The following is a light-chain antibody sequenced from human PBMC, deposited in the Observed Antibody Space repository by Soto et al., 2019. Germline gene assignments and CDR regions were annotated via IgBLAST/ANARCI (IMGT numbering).Light chain of an antibody. V-gene: IGKV3-15*01. J-gene: IGKJ1*01. CDR1: QSVSSD. CDR2: SAS. CDR3: QQYNNWPRT. Sequence: EIVMTQSPATLSVSPGERATLSCRASQSVSSDLAWYHQKPGQAPRLLIYSASTRATGIPARFSGSGSGTEFTLTINSLQYEDFAVYYCQQYNNWPRTVGQGTKVEIK.